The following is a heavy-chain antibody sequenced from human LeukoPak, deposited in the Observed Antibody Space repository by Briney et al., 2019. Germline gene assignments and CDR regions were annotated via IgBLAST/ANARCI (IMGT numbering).Heavy chain of an antibody. D-gene: IGHD3-22*01. CDR2: MSGSGGST. V-gene: IGHV3-23*01. CDR1: GFTFSIYG. Sequence: PGGSLRLSRAASGFTFSIYGMSWVRQAPGRGLEWVSAMSGSGGSTYYADSVKGRFTIPRDNSKNTLYLQMNSLRAEDTAVYYCAKDGYYDSSAYYYVRYFDLWGRGTLVTVSS. CDR3: AKDGYYDSSAYYYVRYFDL. J-gene: IGHJ2*01.